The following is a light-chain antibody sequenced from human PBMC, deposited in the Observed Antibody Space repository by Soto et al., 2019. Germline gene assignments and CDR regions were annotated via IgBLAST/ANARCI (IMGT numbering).Light chain of an antibody. CDR3: QSFDTSLSNWV. V-gene: IGLV1-40*01. CDR1: SSNIGAGFD. J-gene: IGLJ3*02. CDR2: ANN. Sequence: QSVLTQPPSVSGAPGQRVTISCTGSSSNIGAGFDVHWYQQLPGTAPKLLISANNNRPSGVPDRFSGSKSATSGSLAITGLQAEDEADYYCQSFDTSLSNWVFGGGTKVTVL.